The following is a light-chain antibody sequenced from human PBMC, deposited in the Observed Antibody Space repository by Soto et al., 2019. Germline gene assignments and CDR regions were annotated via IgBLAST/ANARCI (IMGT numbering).Light chain of an antibody. CDR2: AAS. J-gene: IGKJ1*01. CDR1: LGISDY. V-gene: IGKV1-27*01. CDR3: QKYNSAPWT. Sequence: DNQITQSPSSLSASVGDRVTISCRASLGISDYLAWYQQKPGKVPKLLIYAASTLQSGAPSRFSGSGSGTEFTLTISSXQPEDVATYYCQKYNSAPWTFGQGTKVDIK.